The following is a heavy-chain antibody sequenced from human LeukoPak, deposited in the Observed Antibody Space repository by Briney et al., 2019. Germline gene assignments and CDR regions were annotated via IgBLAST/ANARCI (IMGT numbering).Heavy chain of an antibody. J-gene: IGHJ4*02. D-gene: IGHD5-18*01. Sequence: PSETLSLTCTVSGGSISSYYWSWIRQPPGKGLEWIGYIYYSGSTNYNPSLKSRVTISVDTSKIQFSLKLSSVTAADTAVYYCARLRLSGYSYGHFDYWGQGTLVTVSS. CDR2: IYYSGST. V-gene: IGHV4-59*08. CDR3: ARLRLSGYSYGHFDY. CDR1: GGSISSYY.